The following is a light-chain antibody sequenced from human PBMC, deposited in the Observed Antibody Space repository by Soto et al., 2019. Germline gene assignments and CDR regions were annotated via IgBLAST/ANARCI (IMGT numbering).Light chain of an antibody. V-gene: IGKV1-33*01. J-gene: IGKJ1*01. CDR2: DAS. Sequence: DIQMTQSPSSLSASVGDRVTITCQASEDISNYLNWYQQKPGKAPKLLIFDASSLETGVPSRFSGSGSATEFTLSISSLQPDDFATYCCQQYKSYWTFGQGTKVDIK. CDR3: QQYKSYWT. CDR1: EDISNY.